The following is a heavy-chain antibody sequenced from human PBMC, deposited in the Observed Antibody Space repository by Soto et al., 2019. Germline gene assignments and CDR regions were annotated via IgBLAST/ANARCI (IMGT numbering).Heavy chain of an antibody. V-gene: IGHV4-39*01. CDR2: IYYSGRT. D-gene: IGHD2-21*01. CDR3: ASQRRTVVHQDYFAP. Sequence: PSETLSLTCIVSGESISRSSYYWCWIRQPPGKGLEWIGSIYYSGRTYYNPSFKSRVTISIDTSKNQFSLKLSSVTATDTAVYYCASQRRTVVHQDYFAPWGQRAPAPVS. J-gene: IGHJ5*02. CDR1: GESISRSSYY.